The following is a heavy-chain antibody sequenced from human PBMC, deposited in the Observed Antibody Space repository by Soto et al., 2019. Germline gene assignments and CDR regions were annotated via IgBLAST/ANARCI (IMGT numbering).Heavy chain of an antibody. CDR3: ARDQATRWFDP. V-gene: IGHV4-59*01. CDR2: IYYSGST. J-gene: IGHJ5*02. Sequence: ETLSLTCTVSGGSISGYYWSWIRQPPGKGLEWIGYIYYSGSTNYNPSLKSRVTISVDTSKNQFSLKLSSVTAADTAVYYCARDQATRWFDPWGQGTLVTVSS. CDR1: GGSISGYY. D-gene: IGHD5-12*01.